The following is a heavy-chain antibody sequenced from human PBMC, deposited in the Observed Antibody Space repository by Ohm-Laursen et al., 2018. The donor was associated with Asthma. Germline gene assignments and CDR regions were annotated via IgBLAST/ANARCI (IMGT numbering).Heavy chain of an antibody. CDR3: ARVRYSSGWYGPFDY. Sequence: TQTLTLTCTFSGFSLSTSGVAVSWIRQPPGKALEWLALIDWDDDQYYSRSLKTRLTISKDTSKNQVVLTMTNMDPVDTATYYCARVRYSSGWYGPFDYWGQGTLVTVSS. J-gene: IGHJ4*02. CDR1: GFSLSTSGVA. D-gene: IGHD6-19*01. CDR2: IDWDDDQ. V-gene: IGHV2-70*01.